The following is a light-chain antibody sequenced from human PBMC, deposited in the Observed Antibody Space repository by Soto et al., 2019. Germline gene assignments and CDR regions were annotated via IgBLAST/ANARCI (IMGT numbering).Light chain of an antibody. CDR1: RSDVGGDGY. J-gene: IGLJ3*02. CDR2: EVT. Sequence: QSALTQPASVSGSPGQSITISCTGTRSDVGGDGYVSWYQQHPGKAPKVMIYEVTNRPAGVSFRFSGSKSGNTASLTISGLQAEDEADYYCASNTASGIRVFGRGSKLTVL. V-gene: IGLV2-14*01. CDR3: ASNTASGIRV.